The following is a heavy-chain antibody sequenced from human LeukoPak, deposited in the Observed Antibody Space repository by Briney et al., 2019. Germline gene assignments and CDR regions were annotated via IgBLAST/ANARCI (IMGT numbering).Heavy chain of an antibody. Sequence: PSETLSLTCIVSSGSISSYYWSWIRQPAGKGLEWIGRIYTTGNTNYNPSLKSRVTMSIDTSKKQFSLKLSSVTAADTAVYYCARGKYYYDSNSSYRYFDPWGQGTLVTVSS. V-gene: IGHV4-4*07. D-gene: IGHD3-22*01. J-gene: IGHJ5*02. CDR2: IYTTGNT. CDR1: SGSISSYY. CDR3: ARGKYYYDSNSSYRYFDP.